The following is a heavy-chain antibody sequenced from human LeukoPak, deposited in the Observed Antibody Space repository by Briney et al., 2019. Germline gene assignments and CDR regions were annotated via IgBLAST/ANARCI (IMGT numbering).Heavy chain of an antibody. D-gene: IGHD6-13*01. J-gene: IGHJ4*02. V-gene: IGHV4-38-2*02. Sequence: KPSETLSLTCTVSGYSISSGYYWGWIRQPPGKGLEWIGSIYHSGRTYYNPSLKSRVTISVDTSKNQFSLKLSSVTAADTAVYYCARHAWKYSSRIHFDYWGQGTLVTVSS. CDR3: ARHAWKYSSRIHFDY. CDR2: IYHSGRT. CDR1: GYSISSGYY.